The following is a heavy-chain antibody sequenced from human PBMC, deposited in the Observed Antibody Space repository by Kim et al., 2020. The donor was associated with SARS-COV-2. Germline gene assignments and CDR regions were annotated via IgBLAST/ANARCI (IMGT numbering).Heavy chain of an antibody. D-gene: IGHD3-9*01. J-gene: IGHJ6*02. V-gene: IGHV1-8*01. CDR1: GYTFTSYD. CDR2: MNPNSGNT. CDR3: ARDIRYFDWLLYSGRYYYYAMDV. Sequence: ASVKVSCKASGYTFTSYDINWVRQATGQGLEWMGWMNPNSGNTGDAQKFQGRVTMTRNTSISTAYMELSSLRSEDTAVYYCARDIRYFDWLLYSGRYYYYAMDVWGQGTTVTVSS.